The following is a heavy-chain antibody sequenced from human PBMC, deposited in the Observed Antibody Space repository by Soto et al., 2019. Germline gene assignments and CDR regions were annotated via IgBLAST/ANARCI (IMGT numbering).Heavy chain of an antibody. J-gene: IGHJ5*02. V-gene: IGHV3-23*01. CDR2: ISGSGGST. Sequence: GGSLRLSCAASGFTFSSYAMSWVRQAPGKGLEWVSAISGSGGSTYYADSVKGRFTISRDNSKNTLYLQMNSLRAEDTAVYYCAKSGYCSSTSCYTEGSDWFDPWGKGTLVTVSS. CDR3: AKSGYCSSTSCYTEGSDWFDP. CDR1: GFTFSSYA. D-gene: IGHD2-2*02.